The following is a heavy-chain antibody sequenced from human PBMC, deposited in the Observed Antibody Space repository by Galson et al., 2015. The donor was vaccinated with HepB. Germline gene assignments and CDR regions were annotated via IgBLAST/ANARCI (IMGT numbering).Heavy chain of an antibody. Sequence: SLRLSCAASGFTFDDYAMHWVRQAPGKGLEWVSGISWNSGSIGYADSVKGRFTISRDNAKNSLYLQMNSLRAEDTALYYCAKYSVAGTFDYWGQGTLVTVSS. CDR1: GFTFDDYA. D-gene: IGHD6-19*01. V-gene: IGHV3-9*01. CDR3: AKYSVAGTFDY. J-gene: IGHJ4*02. CDR2: ISWNSGSI.